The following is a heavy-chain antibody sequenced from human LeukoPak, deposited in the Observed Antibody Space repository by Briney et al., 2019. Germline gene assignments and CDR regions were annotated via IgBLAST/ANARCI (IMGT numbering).Heavy chain of an antibody. D-gene: IGHD3-22*01. J-gene: IGHJ4*02. CDR3: ARANYDSSGYYLYYFDY. Sequence: SVKVSCKASGGTFSSYAISWVRQAPGQGLEWMGGIIPIFGTANYAQKFQGRVTITTDESTSTAYMELSSLRSEDTAVYYCARANYDSSGYYLYYFDYWGQGTLATVSS. CDR1: GGTFSSYA. CDR2: IIPIFGTA. V-gene: IGHV1-69*05.